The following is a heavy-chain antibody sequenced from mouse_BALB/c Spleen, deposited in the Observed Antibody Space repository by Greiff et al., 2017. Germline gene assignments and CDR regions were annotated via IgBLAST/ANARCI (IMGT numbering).Heavy chain of an antibody. CDR3: ARSFYYYGSSYYFDY. V-gene: IGHV5-17*02. CDR2: ISSGSSTI. CDR1: GFTFSSFG. J-gene: IGHJ2*01. Sequence: EVQGVESGGGLVQPGGSRKLSCAASGFTFSSFGMHWVRQAPEKGLEWVAYISSGSSTIYYADTVKGRFTISRDNPKNTLFLQMTSLRSEDTAMYYCARSFYYYGSSYYFDYWGQGTTLTVAS. D-gene: IGHD1-1*01.